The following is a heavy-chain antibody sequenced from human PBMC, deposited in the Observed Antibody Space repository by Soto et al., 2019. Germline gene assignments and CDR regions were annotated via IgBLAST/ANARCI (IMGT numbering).Heavy chain of an antibody. J-gene: IGHJ6*03. CDR2: IYSGGST. CDR1: GVTVSSNY. Sequence: GGSLRLSCAASGVTVSSNYMSWVRQAPGKGLEWVSVIYSGGSTYYADSVKGRFTISRDNSKNTLYLQMNSLRAEDTAVYYCTTDRQGKYSGVWFGDLVDYYSYMDVWGKGTTVTVSS. V-gene: IGHV3-66*01. D-gene: IGHD3-10*01. CDR3: TTDRQGKYSGVWFGDLVDYYSYMDV.